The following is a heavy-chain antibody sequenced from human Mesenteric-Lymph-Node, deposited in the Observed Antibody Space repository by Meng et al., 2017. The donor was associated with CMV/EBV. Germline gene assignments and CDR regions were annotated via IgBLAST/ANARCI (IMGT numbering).Heavy chain of an antibody. CDR2: ISSSGSSA. J-gene: IGHJ3*01. D-gene: IGHD4-17*01. CDR3: ARDDYGGAFDV. Sequence: GESLKISCAASGFTFSTDEMNWVRQAPGKGLEWVSYISSSGSSAYYADSVKGRFTISRDNAKKSLFLQMNSLRGDDTAIYHCARDDYGGAFDVWGQGTMVTVSS. V-gene: IGHV3-48*03. CDR1: GFTFSTDE.